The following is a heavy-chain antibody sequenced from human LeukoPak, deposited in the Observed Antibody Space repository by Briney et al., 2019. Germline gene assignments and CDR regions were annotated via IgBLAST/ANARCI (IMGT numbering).Heavy chain of an antibody. V-gene: IGHV3-30*18. CDR3: AKDAEAARPYFDY. CDR1: GFTFSSYA. D-gene: IGHD6-6*01. CDR2: ISSDGSNK. Sequence: PGGSLRLSCAAAGFTFSSYAMHWVRQAPGKGLEWVAVISSDGSNKYYTDSVKGRFTISRDNSKNTLYLQMNSLRAEDTAVYYCAKDAEAARPYFDYWGQGTLVTVSS. J-gene: IGHJ4*02.